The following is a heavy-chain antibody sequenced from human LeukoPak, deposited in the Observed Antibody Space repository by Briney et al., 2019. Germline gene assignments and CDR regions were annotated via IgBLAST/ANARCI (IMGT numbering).Heavy chain of an antibody. CDR1: GFTFSNYA. CDR2: ISDSGST. D-gene: IGHD6-19*01. Sequence: GGSLRLSCATSGFTFSNYAMNWVRQAPGKGLDWVSVISDSGSTNYADSVKGRFTISRDNSKNTLYLQMNNLRAEDTAVYYCARGAIAVAGRIDYWGQGTLVTVSS. CDR3: ARGAIAVAGRIDY. J-gene: IGHJ4*02. V-gene: IGHV3-23*01.